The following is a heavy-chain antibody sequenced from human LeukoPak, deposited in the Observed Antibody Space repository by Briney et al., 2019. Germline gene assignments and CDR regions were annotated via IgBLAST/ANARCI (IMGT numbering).Heavy chain of an antibody. J-gene: IGHJ5*02. Sequence: EAGGSLRLSCAASGFTFSSYAMSWVRQAPGKGLEWVSAISGSGGSTYYADSVKGRFTISRDNSKNTLYLQMNSLRAEDTAVYYCCPFYGSGIPAAWFDPWGQGTLVTVSS. CDR2: ISGSGGST. CDR1: GFTFSSYA. V-gene: IGHV3-23*01. D-gene: IGHD3-10*01. CDR3: CPFYGSGIPAAWFDP.